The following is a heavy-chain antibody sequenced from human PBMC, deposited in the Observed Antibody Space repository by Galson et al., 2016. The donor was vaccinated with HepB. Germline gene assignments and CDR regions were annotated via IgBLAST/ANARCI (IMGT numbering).Heavy chain of an antibody. CDR3: ARDAYFGSATYYRSSYYYNGMNS. V-gene: IGHV3-33*01. Sequence: SLRLSCATSGFTFGRHGMHWVRQAPGKGLEWLSVIWHDGSKQYYADSVKGRFTVSRDNTGNTLYLQLNSLRVEEPAVYYCARDAYFGSATYYRSSYYYNGMNSWRQLTTGTVSS. D-gene: IGHD3-10*01. CDR1: GFTFGRHG. CDR2: IWHDGSKQ. J-gene: IGHJ6*02.